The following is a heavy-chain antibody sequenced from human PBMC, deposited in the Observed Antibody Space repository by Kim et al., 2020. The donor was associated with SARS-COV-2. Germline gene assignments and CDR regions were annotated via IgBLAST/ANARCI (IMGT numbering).Heavy chain of an antibody. Sequence: SETLSLTCTVSGASLSGYYWTWIRQPPGKGLEWLGYISSSGSTVYTPSLNSRVSLSRDTSKSQFSLNLTSVTAADTATYYCATIKPGISKRPGSKIAAPGRYFWELGGHGALVTVAS. D-gene: IGHD6-13*01. V-gene: IGHV4-59*13. J-gene: IGHJ4*01. CDR1: GASLSGYY. CDR2: ISSSGST. CDR3: ATIKPGISKRPGSKIAAPGRYFWEL.